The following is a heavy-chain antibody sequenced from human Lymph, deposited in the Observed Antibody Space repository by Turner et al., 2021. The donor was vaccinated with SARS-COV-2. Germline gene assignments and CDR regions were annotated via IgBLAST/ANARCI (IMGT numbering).Heavy chain of an antibody. CDR2: IKTKTDGRTT. V-gene: IGHV3-15*01. Sequence: EVQLVESGGGLVKPGGSLRLSCAASGFTFSNAWMTWVRQAPGKGLEWVGRIKTKTDGRTTDYAAPVKGRFTISRDDSKNTLYLQMNSLKTEDTAVYYCTTHSAPDYWGQGTLVTVSS. CDR1: GFTFSNAW. D-gene: IGHD6-13*01. CDR3: TTHSAPDY. J-gene: IGHJ4*02.